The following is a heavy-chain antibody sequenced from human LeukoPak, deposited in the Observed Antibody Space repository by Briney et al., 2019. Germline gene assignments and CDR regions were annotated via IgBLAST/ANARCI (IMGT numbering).Heavy chain of an antibody. V-gene: IGHV4-4*02. CDR3: AVRDIVVVPAAMRWGYYYYYGMDV. Sequence: PSETLSLTCAVSGGSISSSNWWSWVRQPPGKGLEWIGEIYHSGSTNYNPSLKSRVTISVDKSKNHFSLKLSCVPGADPAVYYCAVRDIVVVPAAMRWGYYYYYGMDVWGKGTTVTVSS. D-gene: IGHD2-2*01. J-gene: IGHJ6*04. CDR2: IYHSGST. CDR1: GGSISSSNW.